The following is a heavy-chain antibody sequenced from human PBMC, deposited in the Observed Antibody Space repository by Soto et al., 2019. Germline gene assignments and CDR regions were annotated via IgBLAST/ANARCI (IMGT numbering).Heavy chain of an antibody. CDR3: AKDRRFPDDVFDV. J-gene: IGHJ3*01. CDR1: GFTFSIYA. CDR2: ISINGGST. Sequence: GGSLRLSCSASGFTFSIYAMHWVRQAPGKGLEYVSSISINGGSTHYADSVKGRFTISRDNSKNTVYLQMNGLGAEDTAVYYCAKDRRFPDDVFDVWGQGTMVTVSS. V-gene: IGHV3-64*04.